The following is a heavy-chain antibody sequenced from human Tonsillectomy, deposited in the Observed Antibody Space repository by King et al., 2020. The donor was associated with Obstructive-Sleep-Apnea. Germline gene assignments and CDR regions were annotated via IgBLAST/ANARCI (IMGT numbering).Heavy chain of an antibody. V-gene: IGHV3-7*01. CDR1: GFTFSRYC. CDR3: ARDMVPSYYYDSSGYFDY. Sequence: VQLVESGGGLVQPGGSLRLSCAASGFTFSRYCLSWVRQAPGKGLEWVANIKQDGSEKYYVDSVKGRFTISRDNAKSSLYLQMNSLSAEDTAVYYCARDMVPSYYYDSSGYFDYWGQGTLVTVSS. D-gene: IGHD3-22*01. CDR2: IKQDGSEK. J-gene: IGHJ4*02.